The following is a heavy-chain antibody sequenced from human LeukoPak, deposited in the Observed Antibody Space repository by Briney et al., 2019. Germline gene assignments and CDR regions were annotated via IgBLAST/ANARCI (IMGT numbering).Heavy chain of an antibody. D-gene: IGHD3-22*01. V-gene: IGHV3-23*01. J-gene: IGHJ4*02. CDR1: GFTFSSYG. CDR3: ASAYYYDSSGYYYSHY. CDR2: ISGSGGST. Sequence: GGTLRLSCAASGFTFSSYGMSWVRQAPGKGLEWVSAISGSGGSTYYADSVKGRFTISRDNAKNSLYLQMNSLRAEDTAMYYCASAYYYDSSGYYYSHYWGQGTLVTVSS.